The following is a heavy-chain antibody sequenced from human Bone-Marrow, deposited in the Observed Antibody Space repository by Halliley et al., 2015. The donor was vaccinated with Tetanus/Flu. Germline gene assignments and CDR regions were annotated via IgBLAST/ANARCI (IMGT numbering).Heavy chain of an antibody. J-gene: IGHJ4*02. D-gene: IGHD1-1*01. V-gene: IGHV1-69-2*01. CDR2: VDPEDGDT. CDR3: ATLGVQLNTGH. CDR1: GFNFTDYH. Sequence: VQLVQSGAEVKKPGATVKISCKVSGFNFTDYHIHWVQQAPGRGLEWIGLVDPEDGDTLYADTFQGGVTLTADTSTDTAYMELSSLQSDDTAVFYCATLGVQLNTGHWGQGTLVTVSS.